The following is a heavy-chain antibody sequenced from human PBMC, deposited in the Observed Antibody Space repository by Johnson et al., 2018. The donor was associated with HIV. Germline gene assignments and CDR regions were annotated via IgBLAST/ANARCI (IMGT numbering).Heavy chain of an antibody. Sequence: CAASGFTVSSNYMSWVRQAPGQGLEWVSIIYSGGSTYYGDSVKGRFTITRDNSTNTVYLQMNSLSVEDTAVYYCERDQAGRWDAFDIWGQGTMVTVSS. V-gene: IGHV3-53*01. J-gene: IGHJ3*02. CDR3: ERDQAGRWDAFDI. CDR1: GFTVSSNY. D-gene: IGHD6-13*01. CDR2: IYSGGST.